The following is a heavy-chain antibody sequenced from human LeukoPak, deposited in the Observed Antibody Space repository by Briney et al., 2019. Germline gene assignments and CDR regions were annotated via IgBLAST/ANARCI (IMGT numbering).Heavy chain of an antibody. CDR3: AKGYEDAFDI. J-gene: IGHJ3*02. CDR1: GFNFNNYG. V-gene: IGHV3-30*02. CDR2: IRYDGNNK. D-gene: IGHD5-12*01. Sequence: GGSLRLFCAASGFNFNNYGLHWVRQAPGKGLEWVAFIRYDGNNKYYADSVKGRFTISRDNSKNTLYLQMNSLRAEDTAVYYCAKGYEDAFDIWGQGTMVTVSS.